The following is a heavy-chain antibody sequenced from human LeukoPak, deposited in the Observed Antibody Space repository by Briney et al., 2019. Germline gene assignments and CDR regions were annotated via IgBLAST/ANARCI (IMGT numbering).Heavy chain of an antibody. CDR3: ASGSYDSSGRPL. J-gene: IGHJ4*02. V-gene: IGHV4-59*01. Sequence: SETLSLTCTVSGGSISSYYWSWIRQPPGKGLEWIGYIYYSGSTNYNPSLKSRVTTSVDTSKNQFSLKLSSVTAADTAVYYCASGSYDSSGRPLWGQGTLVTVSS. D-gene: IGHD3-22*01. CDR1: GGSISSYY. CDR2: IYYSGST.